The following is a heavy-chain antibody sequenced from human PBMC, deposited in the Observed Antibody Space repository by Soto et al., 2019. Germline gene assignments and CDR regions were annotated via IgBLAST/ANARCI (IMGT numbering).Heavy chain of an antibody. CDR3: ATLSSIAAPMDV. CDR1: GYSFTTYW. D-gene: IGHD6-6*01. CDR2: VYPGDSDT. Sequence: GESLKISCKASGYSFTTYWIAWVRQMAGKGLEWMGIVYPGDSDTRYSPSFRGQVTISADKSISTAYLQWSSLKASDTAMYYCATLSSIAAPMDVWGQGTTVTVSS. V-gene: IGHV5-51*01. J-gene: IGHJ6*02.